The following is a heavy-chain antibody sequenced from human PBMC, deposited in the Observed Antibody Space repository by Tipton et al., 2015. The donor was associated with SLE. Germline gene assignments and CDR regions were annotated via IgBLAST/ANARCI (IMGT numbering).Heavy chain of an antibody. CDR1: GFTFTNFA. D-gene: IGHD3-9*01. CDR2: FTGRGDNT. CDR3: AKTLTGYKITFYFDS. J-gene: IGHJ4*02. Sequence: GSLRLSCATSGFTFTNFAMNWVRQVPGKGLEWVSTFTGRGDNTYYADSVKGRFTSSRDISKSTFYLQMNSLRAEDTAIYYCAKTLTGYKITFYFDSWGQGTLVTVSS. V-gene: IGHV3-23*01.